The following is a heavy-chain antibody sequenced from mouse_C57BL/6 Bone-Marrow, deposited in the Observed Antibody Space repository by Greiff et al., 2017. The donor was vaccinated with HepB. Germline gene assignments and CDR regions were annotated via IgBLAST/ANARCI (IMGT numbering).Heavy chain of an antibody. CDR3: GRYYGSSHGYFDV. D-gene: IGHD1-1*01. J-gene: IGHJ1*03. CDR2: IYPGSGST. V-gene: IGHV1-55*01. Sequence: QVQLQQPGAELVKPGASVKMSCKASGYTFTSYWITWVKQRPGQGLEWLGDIYPGSGSTNYNEKFKSKATMTVDTSSSTAYMQLRSLTSEDYAVYYCGRYYGSSHGYFDVWGTGTTVTVSS. CDR1: GYTFTSYW.